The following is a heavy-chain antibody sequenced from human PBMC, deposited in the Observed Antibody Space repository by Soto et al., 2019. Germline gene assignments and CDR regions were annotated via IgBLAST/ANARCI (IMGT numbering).Heavy chain of an antibody. CDR3: ARVIVRTSYYDSSGYYFNY. CDR2: IYGGGST. Sequence: PGGSLRLSCAASGFTVSSIYMSWVRQAPGKGLEWVSVIYGGGSTYYADSVKGRFTISRDDSKNTLNLQMNSLRAEDTAVYYCARVIVRTSYYDSSGYYFNYWGQGTLVTVS. J-gene: IGHJ4*02. CDR1: GFTVSSIY. D-gene: IGHD3-22*01. V-gene: IGHV3-66*01.